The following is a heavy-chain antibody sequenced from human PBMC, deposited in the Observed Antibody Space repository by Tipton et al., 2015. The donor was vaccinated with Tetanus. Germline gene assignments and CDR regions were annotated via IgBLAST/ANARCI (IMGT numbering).Heavy chain of an antibody. CDR3: ARDPWLDY. V-gene: IGHV4-61*08. J-gene: IGHJ4*02. CDR2: VYYSGST. CDR1: GGSITNGGYY. Sequence: LSLTCTVSGGSITNGGYYWSWIRQPPGKGLEWIGYVYYSGSTNYNPSLKSRVTISVDTSKNQFSLNLTSVTAADTAVYYCARDPWLDYWGQGTLVTVSS.